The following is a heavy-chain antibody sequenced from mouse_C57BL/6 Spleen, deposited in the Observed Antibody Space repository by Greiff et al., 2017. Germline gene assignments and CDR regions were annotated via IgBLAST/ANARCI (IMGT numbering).Heavy chain of an antibody. CDR3: AWNYYGSTWFSY. CDR2: IHPNSGST. Sequence: QVQLQQPGAELVKPGASVKLSCKASGYTFTSYWMHWVKQRPGQGLEWIGMIHPNSGSTNYNEKIKSKATLTVDKSSSTAYMQLSSLTSEDSEVYYCAWNYYGSTWFSYWGQGTLVTVSA. J-gene: IGHJ3*01. V-gene: IGHV1-64*01. D-gene: IGHD1-1*01. CDR1: GYTFTSYW.